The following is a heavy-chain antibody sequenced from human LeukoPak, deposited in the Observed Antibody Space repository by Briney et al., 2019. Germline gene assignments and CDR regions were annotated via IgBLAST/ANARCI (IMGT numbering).Heavy chain of an antibody. CDR3: AKCARIDWLPIDY. Sequence: QPGGSLRLSCAASGFSFSSFAMSWVRQAPGKGLEWVSGISGSGGSTYYADFVKGRFTISRDNSKNTLYLQMNSLRAEDTAVYYCAKCARIDWLPIDYWGQGTLSPSPQ. CDR2: ISGSGGST. V-gene: IGHV3-23*01. J-gene: IGHJ4*02. D-gene: IGHD3-9*01. CDR1: GFSFSSFA.